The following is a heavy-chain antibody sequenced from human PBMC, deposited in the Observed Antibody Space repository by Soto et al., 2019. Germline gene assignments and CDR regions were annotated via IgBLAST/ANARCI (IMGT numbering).Heavy chain of an antibody. V-gene: IGHV1-8*01. J-gene: IGHJ4*02. D-gene: IGHD1-26*01. CDR1: GYTFTSYD. CDR2: MNPNSGNT. CDR3: TREKVGAVDY. Sequence: QVQLVQSGAEVKKPGASVKVSGKASGYTFTSYDINWVRQATGQGLEWMGGMNPNSGNTGYAQKYQGRVTLPRNTSISTAYMELSSLRSEETTVYYCTREKVGAVDYWGQGTLVTVSA.